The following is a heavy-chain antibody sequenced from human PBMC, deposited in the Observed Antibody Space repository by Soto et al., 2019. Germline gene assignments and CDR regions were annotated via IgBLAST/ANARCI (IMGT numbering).Heavy chain of an antibody. V-gene: IGHV1-18*04. Sequence: PGESLKISCQGSGYSFTSYGISWVRQAPGQGLECMGWISAYNGKTNYAQKFQGRVTITTDKSTSTAYMELSSLRSDDTAVYYCARGGFDPWGQGTLVTVSS. CDR2: ISAYNGKT. CDR3: ARGGFDP. CDR1: GYSFTSYG. J-gene: IGHJ5*02.